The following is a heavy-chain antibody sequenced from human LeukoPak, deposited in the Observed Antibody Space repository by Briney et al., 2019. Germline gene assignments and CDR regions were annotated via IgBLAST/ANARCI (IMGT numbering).Heavy chain of an antibody. J-gene: IGHJ5*02. D-gene: IGHD3-10*01. CDR2: ISTSSNYI. Sequence: GGSLRLSCSASASVFSRLTMNWFRQSPGKGLEWVSSISTSSNYIFYTDSVKGRFTISRDNANNSLYLQMNSLRVEDTAVYYCARSFALSGSSWGQGSLVTVSS. CDR1: ASVFSRLT. CDR3: ARSFALSGSS. V-gene: IGHV3-21*01.